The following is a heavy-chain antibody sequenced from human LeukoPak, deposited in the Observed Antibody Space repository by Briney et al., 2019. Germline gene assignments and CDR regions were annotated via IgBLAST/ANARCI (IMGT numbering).Heavy chain of an antibody. D-gene: IGHD1-26*01. CDR3: ARDRRGGSAGFDY. J-gene: IGHJ4*02. CDR1: GGTFSSYA. Sequence: SVKVSCKASGGTFSSYAISWVRQAPGQGLEWMGGIIPIFGTANYAQKFQGRVTITADDSTSTAYMELSSLRSEDTAVYYCARDRRGGSAGFDYWGQGTLVTVSS. CDR2: IIPIFGTA. V-gene: IGHV1-69*13.